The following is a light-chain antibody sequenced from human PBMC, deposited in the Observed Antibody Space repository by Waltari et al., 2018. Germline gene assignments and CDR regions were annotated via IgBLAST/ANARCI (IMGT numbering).Light chain of an antibody. Sequence: QSALTQPPSVSGSPGQSVTISCTGTSSDVGSYNRVSWYQQTPDTAPKLIIYEVSDRPSGVPDRFSGSKSANTAFLTISGLQAEDEADYFCSSYTSSSTWVFGTGTKVTVL. CDR3: SSYTSSSTWV. V-gene: IGLV2-18*02. CDR1: SSDVGSYNR. J-gene: IGLJ1*01. CDR2: EVS.